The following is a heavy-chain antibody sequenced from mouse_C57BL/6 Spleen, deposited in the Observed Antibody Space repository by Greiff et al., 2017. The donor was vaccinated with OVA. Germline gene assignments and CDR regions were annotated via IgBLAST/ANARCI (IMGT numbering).Heavy chain of an antibody. CDR1: GYTFTDYY. D-gene: IGHD1-1*01. J-gene: IGHJ3*01. CDR3: ARFPYYYGSSCAY. Sequence: EVQLQQSGPELVKPGASVKISCKASGYTFTDYYMNWVKQSHGKSLEWIGDINPNNGGTSYNQKFKGKATLTVDKSSSTAYMERRSLTSEDSAVYYCARFPYYYGSSCAYWGQGTLVTVSA. V-gene: IGHV1-26*01. CDR2: INPNNGGT.